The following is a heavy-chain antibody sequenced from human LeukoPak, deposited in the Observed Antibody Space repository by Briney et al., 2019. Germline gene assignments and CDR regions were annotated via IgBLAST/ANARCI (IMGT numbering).Heavy chain of an antibody. CDR2: INWSGDRT. CDR1: GFRFDDYG. Sequence: GGSLRLSCAASGFRFDDYGMSWVRQAPGKGLERVSGINWSGDRTGYADSVKGRFTISRDNAQNSLYLQMSSLRAEDTALYYCAEDSYNLLAANWGQGALVTVSS. J-gene: IGHJ4*02. D-gene: IGHD3-9*01. V-gene: IGHV3-20*04. CDR3: AEDSYNLLAAN.